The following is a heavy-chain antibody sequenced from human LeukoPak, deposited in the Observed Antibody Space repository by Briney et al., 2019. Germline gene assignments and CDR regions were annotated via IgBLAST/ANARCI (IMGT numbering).Heavy chain of an antibody. CDR2: ISRRSSII. D-gene: IGHD3-10*01. V-gene: IGHV3-48*02. J-gene: IGHJ1*01. CDR1: GFTFRSYS. Sequence: GGSLRLSCAASGFTFRSYSMNWVRQSPGKGLEGLSYISRRSSIISYADSVKGRFTISLDNAKNSLTLQMNSLRHQDPAMFSCARDRSAHYYGSGSYQQWGQGTLVSVSS. CDR3: ARDRSAHYYGSGSYQQ.